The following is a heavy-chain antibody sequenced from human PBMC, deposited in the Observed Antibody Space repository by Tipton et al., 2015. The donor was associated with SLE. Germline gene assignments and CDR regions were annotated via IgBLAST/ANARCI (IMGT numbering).Heavy chain of an antibody. D-gene: IGHD4-23*01. CDR2: ISYSGST. CDR3: AGDLWYGGNSAPHAFDI. J-gene: IGHJ3*02. Sequence: TLSLTCTVSGGSIRGQYWSWIRQAPGKGLEWIGYISYSGSTKYNPSLKSRVTISVDTSKNQFSLKLSSVTAADTAVYYCAGDLWYGGNSAPHAFDIWGQGTMVTVSS. CDR1: GGSIRGQY. V-gene: IGHV4-59*11.